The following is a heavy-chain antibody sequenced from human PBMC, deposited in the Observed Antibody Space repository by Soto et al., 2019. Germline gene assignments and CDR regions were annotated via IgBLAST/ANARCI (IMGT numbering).Heavy chain of an antibody. J-gene: IGHJ5*02. D-gene: IGHD6-6*01. CDR3: ARASSSSAWFDP. V-gene: IGHV4-30-4*01. CDR2: IYYSGST. CDR1: GGSISSGDYY. Sequence: SETLSLTCTVSGGSISSGDYYWSWIRQPPGKGLEWIGYIYYSGSTYYNPSLKSRVTISVDTSKNQFSLKLSSVTAADTAVYYCARASSSSAWFDPWGQGTLVTVSS.